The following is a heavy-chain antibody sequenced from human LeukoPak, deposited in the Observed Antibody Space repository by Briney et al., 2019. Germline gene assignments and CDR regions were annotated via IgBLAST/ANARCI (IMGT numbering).Heavy chain of an antibody. CDR2: IIPIFGTT. D-gene: IGHD6-13*01. J-gene: IGHJ5*02. V-gene: IGHV1-69*13. CDR1: GGTFSSYA. CDR3: ARKPHSITWFGQNWFDP. Sequence: SVKVSCKASGGTFSSYAISWVRQAPGQGLEWMGGIIPIFGTTIYAQNFQGRVTITADESTSTAYMELTSLRFEDTAVYYCARKPHSITWFGQNWFDPWGQGTLVTVSS.